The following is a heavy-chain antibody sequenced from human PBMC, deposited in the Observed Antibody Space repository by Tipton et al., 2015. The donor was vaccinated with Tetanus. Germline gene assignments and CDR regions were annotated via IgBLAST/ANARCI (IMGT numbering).Heavy chain of an antibody. D-gene: IGHD5-18*01. CDR2: VDDSGST. Sequence: TLSLTCVVYGGSLSRYYWTWIRQPPGKGLEWIGEVDDSGSTNYSPSLKSRVTMSVDTSRNQFSLNLTSVTAADTAVYYCARHLTYTYTSRYFDYWGLGTLVTVSS. V-gene: IGHV4-34*01. CDR1: GGSLSRYY. J-gene: IGHJ4*02. CDR3: ARHLTYTYTSRYFDY.